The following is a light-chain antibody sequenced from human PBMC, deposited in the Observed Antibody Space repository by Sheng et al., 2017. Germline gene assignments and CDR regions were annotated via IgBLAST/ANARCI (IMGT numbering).Light chain of an antibody. CDR2: SAS. CDR1: RGIRNH. V-gene: IGKV1-NL1*01. Sequence: DIQMTQSPSSLSASVGDKVTITCRAGRGIRNHLAWYQQKPGGAPKLLVYSASSLDSGVPPRFSGGGSGADYTLTIGSLQPEDFAVYYCHQYNKWPDTFGQGDQAGDQT. J-gene: IGKJ2*01. CDR3: HQYNKWPDT.